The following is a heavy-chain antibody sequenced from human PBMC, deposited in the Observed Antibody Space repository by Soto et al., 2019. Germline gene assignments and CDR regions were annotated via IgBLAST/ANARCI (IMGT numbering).Heavy chain of an antibody. CDR3: ARRYSSSWYDPKNYYYYYGMDV. Sequence: LSLTCTVSGGSVSSGSYYWSWIRQPPGKGLEWIGYIYYSGSTNYNPSLKSRVTISVDTSKNQFSLKLSSVTAADTAVYYCARRYSSSWYDPKNYYYYYGMDVWGQGTTVTVSS. V-gene: IGHV4-61*01. CDR2: IYYSGST. CDR1: GGSVSSGSYY. J-gene: IGHJ6*02. D-gene: IGHD6-13*01.